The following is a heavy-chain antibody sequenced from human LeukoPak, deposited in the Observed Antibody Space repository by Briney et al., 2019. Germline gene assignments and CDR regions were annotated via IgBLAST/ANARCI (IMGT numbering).Heavy chain of an antibody. J-gene: IGHJ2*01. Sequence: GGSLRLSCTASGFTFGDYAMSWFRQAPGKGLEWVGFIRSKAYGGTTEYAASVKGRFTIPRDDSKSIAYLQMNSLKTEDTAVYYCTRAPRLLYWYFDLWGRGTLVTVSS. CDR1: GFTFGDYA. CDR2: IRSKAYGGTT. CDR3: TRAPRLLYWYFDL. V-gene: IGHV3-49*03. D-gene: IGHD2-15*01.